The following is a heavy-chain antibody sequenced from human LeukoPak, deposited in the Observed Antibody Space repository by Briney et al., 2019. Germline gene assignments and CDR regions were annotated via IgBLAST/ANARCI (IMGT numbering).Heavy chain of an antibody. CDR1: GYTFTSYY. J-gene: IGHJ4*02. CDR2: INPSGGST. V-gene: IGHV1-46*01. Sequence: ASVKVSCKASGYTFTSYYMHWVRQAPGQGLEWMGIINPSGGSTSYAQKFQGRVTMTRDTSTSTVYMELSSLKSEDTAVYYCARTSGSYYHDYWGQGTLVTVSS. D-gene: IGHD1-26*01. CDR3: ARTSGSYYHDY.